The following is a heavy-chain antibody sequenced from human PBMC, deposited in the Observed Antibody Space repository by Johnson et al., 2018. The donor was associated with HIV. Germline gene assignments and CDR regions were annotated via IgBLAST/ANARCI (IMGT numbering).Heavy chain of an antibody. CDR1: GFTFRSYG. J-gene: IGHJ3*02. CDR3: ARDNFGGLNAFDI. V-gene: IGHV3-30*02. CDR2: IRYDGSNK. Sequence: QVQLVESGGGVVQPGGSLRLSCAASGFTFRSYGMHWVRQAPGKGLEWVAFIRYDGSNKYYADSVKGRFTISRDNSKNTLYLQMNSLRAEDTAVYYCARDNFGGLNAFDIWGQGTMVTVSS. D-gene: IGHD3-10*01.